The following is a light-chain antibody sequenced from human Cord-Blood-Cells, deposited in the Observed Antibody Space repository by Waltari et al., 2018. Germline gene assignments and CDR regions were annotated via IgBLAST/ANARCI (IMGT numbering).Light chain of an antibody. J-gene: IGLJ3*02. CDR1: SSNIGSNY. CDR2: SNN. Sequence: QSVLTQPPSASGTPGQRVTISCSGSSSNIGSNYVYWYQQLPGTAPKLLIYSNNPRPSGVPDRFSGSKSGTSASLAISGLRSEDEADYYCAAWDDSLSGVFGGGTKLTVL. CDR3: AAWDDSLSGV. V-gene: IGLV1-47*02.